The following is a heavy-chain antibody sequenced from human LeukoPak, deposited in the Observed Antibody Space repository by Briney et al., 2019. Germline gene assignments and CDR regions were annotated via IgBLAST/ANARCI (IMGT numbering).Heavy chain of an antibody. CDR1: GYTFTSYD. CDR3: ARGRYCSSTSCSPDY. CDR2: MNPNSGNT. Sequence: ASVKASCKASGYTFTSYDINWVRQATGQGLEWMGWMNPNSGNTGYAQKFQGRVTITRNTSISTAYMELSSLRSEDTAVYYCARGRYCSSTSCSPDYWGQGTLVTVSS. D-gene: IGHD2-2*01. J-gene: IGHJ4*02. V-gene: IGHV1-8*03.